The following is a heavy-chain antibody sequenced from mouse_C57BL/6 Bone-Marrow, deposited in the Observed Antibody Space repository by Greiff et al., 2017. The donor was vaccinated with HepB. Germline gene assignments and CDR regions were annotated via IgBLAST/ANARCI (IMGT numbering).Heavy chain of an antibody. J-gene: IGHJ1*03. CDR1: GYAFSSSW. Sequence: QVHVKQSGPELVKPGASVKISCKASGYAFSSSWMNWVKQRPGKGLEWIGRIYPGDGATNYTGKFKGKATLTADKSSSTAYMQLSSRTSEDSAVYFCARARDYYGSSHWYFDVWGTGTTVTVSS. D-gene: IGHD1-1*01. CDR3: ARARDYYGSSHWYFDV. V-gene: IGHV1-82*01. CDR2: IYPGDGAT.